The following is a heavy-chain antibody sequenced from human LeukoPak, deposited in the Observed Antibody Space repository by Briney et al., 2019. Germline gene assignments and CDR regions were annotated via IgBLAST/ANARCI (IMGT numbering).Heavy chain of an antibody. Sequence: GSLSLSCAASGFTFSSYSMNWVRQAPGKGLEWVSSISSSSSYVYYAVSVKGRFTISRDNAKNSLYLQMNSLRAEDTAVYYCARGRDFGVVTNWGQGTLVTVSS. D-gene: IGHD3-3*01. CDR2: ISSSSSYV. CDR1: GFTFSSYS. CDR3: ARGRDFGVVTN. J-gene: IGHJ4*02. V-gene: IGHV3-21*01.